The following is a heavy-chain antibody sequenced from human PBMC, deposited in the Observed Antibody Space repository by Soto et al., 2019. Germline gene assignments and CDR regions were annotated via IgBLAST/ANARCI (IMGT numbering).Heavy chain of an antibody. CDR3: ARRRITMVRGVITGPHFDY. D-gene: IGHD3-10*01. J-gene: IGHJ4*02. CDR1: GGSISSSSYY. V-gene: IGHV4-39*01. CDR2: IYYSGST. Sequence: SETLSLTCTVSGGSISSSSYYWGWIRQPPGKGLEWIGSIYYSGSTYYNPSLKSRVTISVDTSKNQFSLKLSSVTAADTAVYYCARRRITMVRGVITGPHFDYWGQGPLATFSS.